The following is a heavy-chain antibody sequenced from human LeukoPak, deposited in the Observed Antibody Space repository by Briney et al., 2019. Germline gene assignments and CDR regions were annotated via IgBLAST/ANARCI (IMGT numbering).Heavy chain of an antibody. V-gene: IGHV1-46*01. D-gene: IGHD3-22*01. CDR1: GYTFTSYY. J-gene: IGHJ4*02. Sequence: ASVKVPCKASGYTFTSYYMHWVRQAPGQGLEWMGIINPSGGSTSYAQKFQGRVTMTRDTSTSTVYMELSSLRSEDTAVYYCARFNYDSSGYYFGYFDYWGQGTLVTVSS. CDR3: ARFNYDSSGYYFGYFDY. CDR2: INPSGGST.